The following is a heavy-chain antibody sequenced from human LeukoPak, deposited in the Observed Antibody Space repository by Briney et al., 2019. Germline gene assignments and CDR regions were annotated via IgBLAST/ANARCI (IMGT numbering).Heavy chain of an antibody. V-gene: IGHV3-53*01. CDR2: LYGDGTP. D-gene: IGHD1-1*01. CDR1: EFTVSSNY. CDR3: AKKSQGDNFYYFDN. J-gene: IGHJ4*02. Sequence: GGSLTLSCSGSEFTVSSNYMSWVRQAPGKGLEWVSVLYGDGTPFYSDSVKGRFTISRDNSKNTLYLQMSSLRPEDTAIYYCAKKSQGDNFYYFDNWGQGTLVTVSS.